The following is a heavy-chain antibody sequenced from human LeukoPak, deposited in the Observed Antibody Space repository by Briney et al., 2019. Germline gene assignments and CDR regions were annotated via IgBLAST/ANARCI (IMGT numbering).Heavy chain of an antibody. CDR2: INHSGST. V-gene: IGHV4-34*01. D-gene: IGHD3-3*01. CDR1: GGSFSGYY. J-gene: IGHJ5*02. CDR3: ARESYHYDFWSGYPFNWFDP. Sequence: SETLSLTCAVYGGSFSGYYWSWIRQPPGKGLEWIGEINHSGSTNYNPSLKSRVTISVDTSKNQFSLKLSSVTAADTAVYYCARESYHYDFWSGYPFNWFDPWGQGTLVTVSP.